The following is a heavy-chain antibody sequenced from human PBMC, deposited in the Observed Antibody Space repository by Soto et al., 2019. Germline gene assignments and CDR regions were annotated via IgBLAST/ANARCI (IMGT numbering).Heavy chain of an antibody. CDR2: IHAGNGNI. CDR1: GYTFTKYS. D-gene: IGHD3-10*01. Sequence: ASVKVSCKASGYTFTKYSIHWLRQAPGQIQAPGQRLEWMGWIHAGNGNIKYSENFQGRVTMTTDTSTSTAYMELRSLRSDDTAVYYCARVLMDGGTMVRGNKYYYYYMDVWGKGTTVTVSS. CDR3: ARVLMDGGTMVRGNKYYYYYMDV. V-gene: IGHV1-3*01. J-gene: IGHJ6*03.